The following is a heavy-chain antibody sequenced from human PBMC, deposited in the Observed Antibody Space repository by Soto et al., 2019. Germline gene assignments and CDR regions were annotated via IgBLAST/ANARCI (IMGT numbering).Heavy chain of an antibody. V-gene: IGHV3-23*01. D-gene: IGHD3-9*01. J-gene: IGHJ6*02. Sequence: PGGSLRLSCAASGFTFSTYAMAWVRQAPGKGLEWVSGVSASGLNTDYADPVKGRLYISRDNSKNTVSLHMNSLRAEDTAVYYCAKEYSDFLTAYYGPLNIYYYYSGMDVWGQGTTVTVSS. CDR3: AKEYSDFLTAYYGPLNIYYYYSGMDV. CDR2: VSASGLNT. CDR1: GFTFSTYA.